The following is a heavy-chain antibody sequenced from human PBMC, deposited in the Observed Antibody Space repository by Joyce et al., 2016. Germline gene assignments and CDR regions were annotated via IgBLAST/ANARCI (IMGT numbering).Heavy chain of an antibody. CDR1: GIIFSSKE. D-gene: IGHD2-2*01. V-gene: IGHV3-48*03. CDR3: TTPSCAN. Sequence: VHLVESGGGLVQPGGSLRLSCAASGIIFSSKEMNWVRQAPGKGLEWISAINREDSRIHYADSVRGRFTISRDNARNSLYLEMNYLRVEDTAIYYCTTPSCANWGQGSLVTVSS. J-gene: IGHJ4*02. CDR2: INREDSRI.